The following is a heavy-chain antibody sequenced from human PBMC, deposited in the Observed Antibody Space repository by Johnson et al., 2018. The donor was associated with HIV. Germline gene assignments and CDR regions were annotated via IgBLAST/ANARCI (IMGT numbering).Heavy chain of an antibody. D-gene: IGHD3-3*01. Sequence: VQLVESGGGVVQPGRSLRLSCVVSGFTYSSYAMHWVRQAPGKGLEWVALIWYDGSNKYYADSVQGRFTISRDNSKNTLYLQMNSLRAEDTAVYYCAKARSVYDFRSGTADDAFDIWGQGTMVTVSS. J-gene: IGHJ3*02. V-gene: IGHV3-33*06. CDR1: GFTYSSYA. CDR3: AKARSVYDFRSGTADDAFDI. CDR2: IWYDGSNK.